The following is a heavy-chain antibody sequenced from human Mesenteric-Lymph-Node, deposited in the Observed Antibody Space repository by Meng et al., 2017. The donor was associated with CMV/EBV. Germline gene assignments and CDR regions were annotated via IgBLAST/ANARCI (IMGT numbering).Heavy chain of an antibody. CDR2: ISSSSSYI. CDR3: ARPYYYDSSGIDY. J-gene: IGHJ4*02. Sequence: ETLSLTCAASGFTFSSYSMNWVRQAPGKGLEWVSSISSSSSYIYYADSVKGRFTISRDNAKNSLYLQMNSLRAEDTAVYYCARPYYYDSSGIDYWGQGTLVTVSS. CDR1: GFTFSSYS. D-gene: IGHD3-22*01. V-gene: IGHV3-21*01.